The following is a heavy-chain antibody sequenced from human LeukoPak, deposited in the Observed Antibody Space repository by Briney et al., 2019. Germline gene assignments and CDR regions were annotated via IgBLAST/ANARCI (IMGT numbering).Heavy chain of an antibody. CDR3: ARDPSGPTGYDSSGRDTFDL. CDR1: GFTFSNYA. Sequence: GGSLRLSCAPSGFTFSNYAMHWVRQAPDKGREWVGVILYDGTLQYYADSVKGRFTICRDNTENTLYLQVKSLRVEDAAVYFCARDPSGPTGYDSSGRDTFDLWGQGTLVTVST. V-gene: IGHV3-30*04. CDR2: ILYDGTLQ. J-gene: IGHJ4*02. D-gene: IGHD3-22*01.